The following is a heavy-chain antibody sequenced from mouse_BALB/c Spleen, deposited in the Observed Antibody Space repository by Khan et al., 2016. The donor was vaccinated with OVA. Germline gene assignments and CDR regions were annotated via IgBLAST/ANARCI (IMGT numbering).Heavy chain of an antibody. CDR1: GYSITSDYA. J-gene: IGHJ2*01. CDR2: ISYSGNT. D-gene: IGHD1-1*01. Sequence: EVKLEESGPGLVKPSQSLSLTCTVTGYSITSDYAWNWIRQFPENKLEWMGYISYSGNTKYNPSLKSRISITRDTSKNQFFLQLNSVTIEDTATYYCARVYGGDFDYWGQGTTLTVSS. CDR3: ARVYGGDFDY. V-gene: IGHV3-2*02.